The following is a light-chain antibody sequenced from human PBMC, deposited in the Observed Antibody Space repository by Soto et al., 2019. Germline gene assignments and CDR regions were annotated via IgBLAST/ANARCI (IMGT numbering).Light chain of an antibody. CDR1: QTVGSY. Sequence: EIVLTQSPATLSLSPGERATLSCRASQTVGSYLAWYQQKAGQAPRPLIYDASNRAPGIPARFSGSGSGTDFTLTISSLEPEDFAVYNCQQRSSWPLTFGGGTKVEIK. V-gene: IGKV3-11*01. J-gene: IGKJ4*01. CDR3: QQRSSWPLT. CDR2: DAS.